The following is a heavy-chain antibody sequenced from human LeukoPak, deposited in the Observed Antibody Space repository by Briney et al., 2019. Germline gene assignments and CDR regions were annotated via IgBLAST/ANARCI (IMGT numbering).Heavy chain of an antibody. CDR3: ARGATFYSDSSGYLGPFYFDY. CDR1: GDSVSINSVA. Sequence: SQTLSLTCAISGDSVSINSVAWNWIRQSPSRGLEWLGRTYYKSKWHNDYAGSVKSRITINSDTSKNQFSLQLNSMTPEDTAVYHCARGATFYSDSSGYLGPFYFDYWGQGTQVTVSS. V-gene: IGHV6-1*01. CDR2: TYYKSKWHN. D-gene: IGHD3-22*01. J-gene: IGHJ4*02.